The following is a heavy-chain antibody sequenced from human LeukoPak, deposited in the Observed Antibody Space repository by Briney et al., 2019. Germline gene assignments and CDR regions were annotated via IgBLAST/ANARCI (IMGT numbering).Heavy chain of an antibody. CDR2: IYYSRST. V-gene: IGHV4-39*02. CDR1: GGSISSSSYY. D-gene: IGHD4-23*01. J-gene: IGHJ6*03. Sequence: SETLSLTCTVSGGSISSSSYYWGWIRQPPGKGLEWIGSIYYSRSTYYYPSLKSRVTISVDTSKNQFSLKLSSVTAADTALYYCAKDSGGNQFSYYMDVWSKGTTVTVSS. CDR3: AKDSGGNQFSYYMDV.